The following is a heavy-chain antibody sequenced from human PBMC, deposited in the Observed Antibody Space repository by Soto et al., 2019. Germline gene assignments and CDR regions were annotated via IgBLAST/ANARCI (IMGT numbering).Heavy chain of an antibody. CDR1: GYTFTSYG. CDR3: ASELFVGFDD. Sequence: QVQLVQSGAEVKKPGASVKVSCKASGYTFTSYGISWVRQAPGQGLEWMGWINAHNGNTKYAQKLQGRVTMTTDTTTSTADRGLRSLRCDDTAVYYCASELFVGFDDWGQGTLVTVSS. J-gene: IGHJ4*02. V-gene: IGHV1-18*01. CDR2: INAHNGNT. D-gene: IGHD3-3*01.